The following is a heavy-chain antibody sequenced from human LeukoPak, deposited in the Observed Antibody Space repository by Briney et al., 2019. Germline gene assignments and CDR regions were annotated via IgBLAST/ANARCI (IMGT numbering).Heavy chain of an antibody. Sequence: GESLKISCKGSGYSFTSYWIGWVRQMPGKGLEWMGIIYPGDSDTRYSPSFQGQVSISADKSISTAYLQWSSLKASDTAMYYCASFPLSPHYDSRAFDIWGQGTMVTVSS. CDR3: ASFPLSPHYDSRAFDI. D-gene: IGHD3-22*01. CDR1: GYSFTSYW. J-gene: IGHJ3*02. CDR2: IYPGDSDT. V-gene: IGHV5-51*01.